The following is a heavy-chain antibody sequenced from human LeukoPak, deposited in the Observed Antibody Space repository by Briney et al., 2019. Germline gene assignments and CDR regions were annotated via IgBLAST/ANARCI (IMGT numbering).Heavy chain of an antibody. J-gene: IGHJ4*02. Sequence: ASVKVSCKASGYTFTGYFIHWVRQAPGQGLEWMGWINPNTGGTSYAQKFQGRVTMTRDASISTAFMELSRLRYDDTAVYYCARDLLSCSGGRCDSDYWGQGTLVTVSS. CDR2: INPNTGGT. D-gene: IGHD2-15*01. CDR1: GYTFTGYF. V-gene: IGHV1-2*02. CDR3: ARDLLSCSGGRCDSDY.